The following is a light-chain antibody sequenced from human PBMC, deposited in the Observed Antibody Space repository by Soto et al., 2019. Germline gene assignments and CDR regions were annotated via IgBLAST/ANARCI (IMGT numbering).Light chain of an antibody. Sequence: QSALTQPASVSGSPGQSITISCTGTSSDVGSYNLVSWYQQHPGKAPKLMIYEVSKRSSGVSNRFSGYKSGNTASLTISGLQAEDEADYYCCSYGGTSTLVFGGGTKVTVL. CDR3: CSYGGTSTLV. V-gene: IGLV2-23*02. CDR2: EVS. CDR1: SSDVGSYNL. J-gene: IGLJ2*01.